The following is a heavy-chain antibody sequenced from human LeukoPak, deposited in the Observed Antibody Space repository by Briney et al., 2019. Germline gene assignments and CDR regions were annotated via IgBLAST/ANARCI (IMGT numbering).Heavy chain of an antibody. CDR2: IYTSGST. V-gene: IGHV4-4*07. Sequence: PSETLSLTCTVSGGSISSYYWSWIRQPAGKGLEWIGRIYTSGSTNYNPSLKSRVTMSVDTSKNQFSLKLSSVTAADTAVYYCARDRNYDFWSGYSSLNWFDPWGQGTLVTVSS. CDR3: ARDRNYDFWSGYSSLNWFDP. CDR1: GGSISSYY. J-gene: IGHJ5*02. D-gene: IGHD3-3*01.